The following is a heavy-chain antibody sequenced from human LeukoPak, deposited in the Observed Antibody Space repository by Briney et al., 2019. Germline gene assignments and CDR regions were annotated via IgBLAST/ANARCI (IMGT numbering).Heavy chain of an antibody. J-gene: IGHJ3*02. D-gene: IGHD5-24*01. CDR1: GGSFSGYY. Sequence: SETLSLTCAVYGGSFSGYYWSWVRQPPGKGLEWVGEINHSGSTNYNPSLKSRVTISVDTSKNQFSLKLSSVTAADTAVYYCARDHGVQKRWLQQPEAFDIWGQGTMVTVSS. V-gene: IGHV4-34*01. CDR2: INHSGST. CDR3: ARDHGVQKRWLQQPEAFDI.